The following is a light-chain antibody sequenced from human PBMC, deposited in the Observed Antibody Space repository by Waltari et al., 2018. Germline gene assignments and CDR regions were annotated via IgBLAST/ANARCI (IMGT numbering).Light chain of an antibody. Sequence: QSALTQPASVSGSPGQSITISCTGTSSDVGSYNLVSWYQQHPGKAPQLMVYEVSKRPSGVSNRFSGSKSGNTASLTISGLQPEDEADYYCCSYASSITYVFGTGTKVTVL. CDR1: SSDVGSYNL. CDR3: CSYASSITYV. V-gene: IGLV2-23*02. J-gene: IGLJ1*01. CDR2: EVS.